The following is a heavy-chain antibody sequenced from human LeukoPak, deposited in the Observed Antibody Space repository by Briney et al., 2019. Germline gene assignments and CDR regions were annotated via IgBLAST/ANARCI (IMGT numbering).Heavy chain of an antibody. V-gene: IGHV3-23*01. J-gene: IGHJ4*02. D-gene: IGHD6-6*01. Sequence: PGGSLRLSCAASGFTFRNYAMSWVRQAPGKGLEWVSAISASSDNTYYADSVKGRFAISRDNSKDTLFLQMNSLRAEDTAVYYCAKDSEYSSSSASLDYWGQGTLVTVSS. CDR2: ISASSDNT. CDR3: AKDSEYSSSSASLDY. CDR1: GFTFRNYA.